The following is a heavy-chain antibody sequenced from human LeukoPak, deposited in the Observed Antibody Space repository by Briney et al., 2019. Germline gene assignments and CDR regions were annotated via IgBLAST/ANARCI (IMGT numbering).Heavy chain of an antibody. J-gene: IGHJ4*02. V-gene: IGHV3-20*04. CDR2: INWNVGNT. D-gene: IGHD6-19*01. Sequence: GESLRLSCAASGFTFDDYGMSWVRQAPGKGLEWVAGINWNVGNTGYSDSVKGRFTISRDNAKNSLYLQMDSLRAEDTALYYCGRDLSGWYGPDYWGQGTLVTVSS. CDR3: GRDLSGWYGPDY. CDR1: GFTFDDYG.